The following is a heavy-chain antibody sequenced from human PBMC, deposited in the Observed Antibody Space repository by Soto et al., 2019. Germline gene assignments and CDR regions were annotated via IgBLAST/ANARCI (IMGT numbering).Heavy chain of an antibody. Sequence: QVQLVESGGGVVQPGRSLRLSCAASGFTFSSYAMHWVRQAPGKGLEWVAVISYDGSNKYYADSVKGRFTISRDNSKNTLYLQMNSLRAEDTAVYYCARAFGRWLQSQYYFDYWGQGTLVTVSS. CDR1: GFTFSSYA. J-gene: IGHJ4*02. CDR2: ISYDGSNK. D-gene: IGHD5-12*01. V-gene: IGHV3-30-3*01. CDR3: ARAFGRWLQSQYYFDY.